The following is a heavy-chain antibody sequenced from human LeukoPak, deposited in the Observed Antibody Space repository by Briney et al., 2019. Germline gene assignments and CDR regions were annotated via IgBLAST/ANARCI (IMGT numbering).Heavy chain of an antibody. Sequence: ASVKVSCKASGYTFTSYYMHWVRQAPGQGLEWMGIINPSGGSTSYAQKFQGRVTMTRDMSTSTVYMELGSLRPEDTAVYYCARDSIAEREGAFEIWGQGTMVAVSS. D-gene: IGHD6-13*01. J-gene: IGHJ3*02. CDR1: GYTFTSYY. V-gene: IGHV1-46*01. CDR3: ARDSIAEREGAFEI. CDR2: INPSGGST.